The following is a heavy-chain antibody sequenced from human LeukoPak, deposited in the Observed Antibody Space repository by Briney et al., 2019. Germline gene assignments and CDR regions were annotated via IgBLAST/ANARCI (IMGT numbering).Heavy chain of an antibody. D-gene: IGHD3-22*01. CDR2: ISYDGSNK. J-gene: IGHJ4*02. V-gene: IGHV3-30*03. CDR1: GFTFSSYG. CDR3: ARDYYYDSSGYWDYYFDY. Sequence: GRSLRLSCAASGFTFSSYGMHWVRQAPGKGLEWVAVISYDGSNKCYADSVKGRFTISRDNSKNTLYLEMNSLRAEDTAVYYCARDYYYDSSGYWDYYFDYWGQGTLVSVSS.